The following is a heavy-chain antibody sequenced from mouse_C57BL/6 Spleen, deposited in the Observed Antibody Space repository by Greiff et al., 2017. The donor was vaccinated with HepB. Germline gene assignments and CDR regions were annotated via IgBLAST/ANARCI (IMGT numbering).Heavy chain of an antibody. D-gene: IGHD5-5*01. CDR3: TLITTYH. J-gene: IGHJ2*01. V-gene: IGHV14-4*01. Sequence: EVQLQQSGAELVRPGASVKLSCTASGFNIKDDYMHWVKQRPEQGLEWIGWIYPENDDTEYASKFQGTATIPADTSSNTAYLQRSSLTSEDTAVYDCTLITTYHWGQGTTLTVSS. CDR1: GFNIKDDY. CDR2: IYPENDDT.